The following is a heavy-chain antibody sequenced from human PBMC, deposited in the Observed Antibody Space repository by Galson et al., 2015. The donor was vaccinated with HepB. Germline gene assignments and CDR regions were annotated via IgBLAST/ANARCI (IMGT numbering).Heavy chain of an antibody. J-gene: IGHJ6*02. Sequence: SLRLSCAASGFSFVSYSVNWVRQAPGKGLEWVSYISSTSSIIYYADSVRGRFTISRDNAKNSLYLQMNSLRDGDTALYYCARNVVAAGPGDYYYGMDVWGQGTTVTVSS. V-gene: IGHV3-48*02. CDR2: ISSTSSII. D-gene: IGHD6-13*01. CDR3: ARNVVAAGPGDYYYGMDV. CDR1: GFSFVSYS.